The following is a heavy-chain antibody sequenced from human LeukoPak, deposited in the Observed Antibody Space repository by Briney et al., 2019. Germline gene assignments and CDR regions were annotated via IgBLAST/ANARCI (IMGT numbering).Heavy chain of an antibody. Sequence: PGGSLRLSCAASGFTFSSYAMSWVRPAPGKGLEWVSGISGSGASTYYADSVKGRFTISRDNSKNTLYLQVNSLRAEDTAVYYCAKDEGVGYSSFYWGQGTLVTVSS. J-gene: IGHJ4*02. D-gene: IGHD6-6*01. V-gene: IGHV3-23*01. CDR1: GFTFSSYA. CDR3: AKDEGVGYSSFY. CDR2: ISGSGAST.